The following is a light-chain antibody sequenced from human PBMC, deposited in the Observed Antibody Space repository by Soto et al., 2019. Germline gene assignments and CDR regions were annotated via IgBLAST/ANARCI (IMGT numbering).Light chain of an antibody. CDR2: DVS. J-gene: IGKJ4*01. Sequence: DIQMTQSPSTLSASVGDRVTITCRASQSISGCLAWYQQKPGKAPKFLIYDVSSFESGVPSRFSGSGSGTEFTLMITGLQPDAFATYYCQQYDRYSLTLGGGTKVEIK. V-gene: IGKV1-5*01. CDR1: QSISGC. CDR3: QQYDRYSLT.